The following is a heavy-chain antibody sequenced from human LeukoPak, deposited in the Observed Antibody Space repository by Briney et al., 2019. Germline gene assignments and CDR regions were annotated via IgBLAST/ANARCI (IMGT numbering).Heavy chain of an antibody. J-gene: IGHJ6*03. CDR2: INHSGST. CDR3: ARAAAKLSYMDV. D-gene: IGHD6-25*01. V-gene: IGHV4-34*01. CDR1: GGSFSGYY. Sequence: SETLSLTCAVYGGSFSGYYWSWIRQPPGKGLEWIGEINHSGSTNYNPSLKSRVTISVDKSKTQFSLKLSSVTAADTAVYYCARAAAKLSYMDVWGKGTTVTVSS.